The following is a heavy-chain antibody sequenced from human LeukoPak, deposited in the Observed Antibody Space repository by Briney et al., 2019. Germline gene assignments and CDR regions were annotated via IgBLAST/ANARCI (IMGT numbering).Heavy chain of an antibody. V-gene: IGHV3-23*01. Sequence: GGSLRLSCAASGFTFSSYAMSWVRQAPGKGLEWASAISGSGGSTYYADSVKGRFTISRDNSKNTLYLQMNSLRAEDTAVYYCANMVTAMDSMDYWGQGTLVTASS. CDR3: ANMVTAMDSMDY. CDR1: GFTFSSYA. J-gene: IGHJ4*02. CDR2: ISGSGGST. D-gene: IGHD2-21*02.